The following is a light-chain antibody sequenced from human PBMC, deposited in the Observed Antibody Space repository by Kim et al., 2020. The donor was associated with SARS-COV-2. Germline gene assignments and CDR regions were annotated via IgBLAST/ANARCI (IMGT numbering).Light chain of an antibody. CDR3: SSYTSSSTRV. J-gene: IGLJ1*01. Sequence: GQSVTIACTGTSSDVGCYNYVSWYQQHPGKAPKLMIYDVSNRPSGVSNRFSGSKSGNTASLTISGLQAEDEADYYCSSYTSSSTRVFGTGTKVTVL. CDR1: SSDVGCYNY. CDR2: DVS. V-gene: IGLV2-14*03.